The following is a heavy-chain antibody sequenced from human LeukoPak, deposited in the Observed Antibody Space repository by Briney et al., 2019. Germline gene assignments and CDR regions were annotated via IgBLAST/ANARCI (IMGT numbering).Heavy chain of an antibody. V-gene: IGHV1-2*02. CDR1: GYTFTGYY. D-gene: IGHD3-10*01. CDR2: INPNSGGT. Sequence: EASVKVSCKASGYTFTGYYMHWVRQAPGQGLEWMGWINPNSGGTNYAQKFQGRVTMTRDTSISTAYMELSRLRSDDTAVYYCARFNYGSGSYSYNAFDIWGQGTMVTVSS. CDR3: ARFNYGSGSYSYNAFDI. J-gene: IGHJ3*02.